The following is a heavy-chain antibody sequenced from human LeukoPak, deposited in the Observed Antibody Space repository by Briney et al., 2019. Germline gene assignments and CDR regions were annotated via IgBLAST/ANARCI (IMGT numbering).Heavy chain of an antibody. Sequence: GGSLRLSCAASGFTFDDYAMHWVRQAPGKGLEWVSLISGDGGSTYYADSVKGRFTISRDNSKNSLYLQMNSLRTEDIALYYCAQGDGYNPYFDYWGQGTLVTVSS. D-gene: IGHD5-24*01. CDR3: AQGDGYNPYFDY. V-gene: IGHV3-43*02. J-gene: IGHJ4*02. CDR1: GFTFDDYA. CDR2: ISGDGGST.